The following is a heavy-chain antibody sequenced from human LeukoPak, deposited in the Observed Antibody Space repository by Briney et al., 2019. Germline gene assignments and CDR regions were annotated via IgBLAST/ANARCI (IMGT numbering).Heavy chain of an antibody. CDR2: ISGSGGST. V-gene: IGHV3-23*01. D-gene: IGHD5-18*01. J-gene: IGHJ4*02. CDR3: AKEVEAMVPSVQGY. Sequence: QAGGSLRLSCAASGFSFSNYGMNWVRQAPGKGREWVSAISGSGGSTYYADSVKGRFTISRDNSKNTLYLQMNSLRAEDTAVYYCAKEVEAMVPSVQGYWGQGTLVTVSS. CDR1: GFSFSNYG.